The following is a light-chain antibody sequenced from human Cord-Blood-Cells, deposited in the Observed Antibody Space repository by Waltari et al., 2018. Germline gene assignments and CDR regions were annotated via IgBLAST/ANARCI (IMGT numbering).Light chain of an antibody. Sequence: ETVLTQSPGTLSLSPGERATPSCRASQSVSSSYLAWYQQKPGQATRLIIYGASSRATGIPDRFSGSGSGTDFTITISRLAPENFALYYCHEYGSSPRWTLNQGTKVAIK. CDR2: GAS. CDR1: QSVSSSY. CDR3: HEYGSSPRWT. J-gene: IGKJ1*01. V-gene: IGKV3-20*01.